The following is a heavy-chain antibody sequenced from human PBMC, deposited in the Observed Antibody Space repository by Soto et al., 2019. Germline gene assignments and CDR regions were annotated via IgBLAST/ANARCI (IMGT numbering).Heavy chain of an antibody. D-gene: IGHD3-22*01. V-gene: IGHV4-59*01. J-gene: IGHJ4*02. CDR2: MYYSGST. CDR1: GGSISSYY. Sequence: SETLSLTCTVSGGSISSYYWSWIRQPPEKGLEWIGFMYYSGSTNYNPSLKSRVTISVDTSKNQFSLKLHSVTAADTAVYYCAGSSYYYYFEYWGQGALVTVSS. CDR3: AGSSYYYYFEY.